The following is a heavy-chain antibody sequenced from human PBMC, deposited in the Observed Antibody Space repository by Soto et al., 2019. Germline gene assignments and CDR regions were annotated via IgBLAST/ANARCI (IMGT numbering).Heavy chain of an antibody. Sequence: QVQLVESGGGVVQPGRSLRLSCAASGFTFSGYGMHWVRQAPGKGLEWVANIWYDGSNKYYADSVKGRFNISRDDSKNTLYLQMNSLRGEDTAVYYCARELRGYSYFAYYGMDVWGQGTTVTVSS. CDR2: IWYDGSNK. CDR3: ARELRGYSYFAYYGMDV. J-gene: IGHJ6*02. V-gene: IGHV3-33*01. CDR1: GFTFSGYG. D-gene: IGHD5-18*01.